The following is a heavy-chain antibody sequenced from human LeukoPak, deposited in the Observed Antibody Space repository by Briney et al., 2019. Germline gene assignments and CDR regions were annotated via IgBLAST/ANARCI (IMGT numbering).Heavy chain of an antibody. Sequence: PGGSLTLSCAASGFTFSSSTMNWVRQAPGKGLEWVSSITSSSSYKYYADSEKGRFTISIDNAKNSLYLQMNSLRAEVTAVYFCARDPLDWGQGTLVTVSS. CDR3: ARDPLD. J-gene: IGHJ4*02. CDR1: GFTFSSST. V-gene: IGHV3-21*01. CDR2: ITSSSSYK.